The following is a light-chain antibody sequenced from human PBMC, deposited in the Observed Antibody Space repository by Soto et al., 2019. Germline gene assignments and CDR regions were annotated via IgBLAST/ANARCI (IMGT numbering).Light chain of an antibody. V-gene: IGKV1-5*03. J-gene: IGKJ1*01. CDR1: QGISSW. Sequence: DIQLTQSHSTLSASVGDRVTITCRASQGISSWLAWYQKKPGKAPKLLIYKASTLKSGVPSRFSGSGSGTEFTLTISSLQPDDFATYYCQHYNSYSEAFGQVTKVDIK. CDR3: QHYNSYSEA. CDR2: KAS.